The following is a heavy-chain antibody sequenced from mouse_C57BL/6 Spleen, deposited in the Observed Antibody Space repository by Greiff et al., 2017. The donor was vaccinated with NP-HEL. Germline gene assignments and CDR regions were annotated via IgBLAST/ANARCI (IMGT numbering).Heavy chain of an antibody. CDR3: ARDSSGCDY. J-gene: IGHJ2*01. D-gene: IGHD3-2*02. CDR1: GYTFTSYG. V-gene: IGHV1-81*01. CDR2: IYPRSGNT. Sequence: VQVVESGAELARPGASVKLSCKASGYTFTSYGISWVKQRTGQGLEWIGEIYPRSGNTYYNEKFKGKATLTADKSSSTAYMELRSLTSEDSAVYFCARDSSGCDYWGQGTTLTVSS.